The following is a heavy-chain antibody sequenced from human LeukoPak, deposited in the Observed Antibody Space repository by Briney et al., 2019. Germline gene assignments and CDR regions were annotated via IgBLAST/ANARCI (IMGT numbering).Heavy chain of an antibody. J-gene: IGHJ4*02. CDR1: GFTFSDYY. D-gene: IGHD3-10*01. V-gene: IGHV3-11*01. Sequence: GGSLRLSCAASGFTFSDYYMSWIRQAPGKGLEWVSYISSSGSTIYYADSVKGRFTISRDNAKSSLYLQMNSLRAEDTAVYYCARDLGSPYITMVRGVPHKGFDYWGQGTLVTVSS. CDR2: ISSSGSTI. CDR3: ARDLGSPYITMVRGVPHKGFDY.